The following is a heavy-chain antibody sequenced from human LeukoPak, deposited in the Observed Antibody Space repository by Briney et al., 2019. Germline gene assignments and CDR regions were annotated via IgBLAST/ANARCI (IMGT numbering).Heavy chain of an antibody. J-gene: IGHJ3*01. CDR1: GFTFGSSA. V-gene: IGHV3-64*01. CDR3: AREGDSNAFDL. Sequence: GGSLRLSCAASGFTFGSSAIHWVRQAPGKGLEYVSAISSNGGSTYYANSVKGRFTISRDSSKNALYLQMGSLRAEDMAVYYCAREGDSNAFDLWGQGTMVTVSS. D-gene: IGHD2-21*02. CDR2: ISSNGGST.